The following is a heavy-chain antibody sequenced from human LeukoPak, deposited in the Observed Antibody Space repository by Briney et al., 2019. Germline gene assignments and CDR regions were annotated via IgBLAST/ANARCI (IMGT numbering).Heavy chain of an antibody. Sequence: GRSLRLSCAASGFTFSSYGMHWVRQAPGKGLEWVAVIWYDGSNKYYADSVKGRFTISRDNSKNTLYLRMNSLRAEDTAVYYCARDVRMVRGGDIDYWGQGTLVTVSS. J-gene: IGHJ4*02. CDR2: IWYDGSNK. V-gene: IGHV3-33*01. D-gene: IGHD3-10*01. CDR1: GFTFSSYG. CDR3: ARDVRMVRGGDIDY.